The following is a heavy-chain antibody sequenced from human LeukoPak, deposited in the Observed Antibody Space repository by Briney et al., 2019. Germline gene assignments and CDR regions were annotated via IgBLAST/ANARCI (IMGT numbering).Heavy chain of an antibody. CDR3: ASTGGYGAGTYDYYYFGMDV. CDR1: GFTLSSYE. D-gene: IGHD3-10*01. V-gene: IGHV3-48*03. CDR2: ITSSGRII. Sequence: SGGSLRLSCAASGFTLSSYEMKWVRQARGKGLEWVAYITSSGRIIYHADSQKRRFTISRDNHKNSLYLQMNSLRAEHTAVYYCASTGGYGAGTYDYYYFGMDVRRQGTTVTVSS. J-gene: IGHJ6*02.